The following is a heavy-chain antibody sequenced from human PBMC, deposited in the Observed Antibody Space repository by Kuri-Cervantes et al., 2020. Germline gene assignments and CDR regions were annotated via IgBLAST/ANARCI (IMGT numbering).Heavy chain of an antibody. CDR1: GGSFSGYY. Sequence: AETLSLTCAVYGGSFSGYYWSWIRQPPGKGLEWIGEINHSGSTNYNPSLKSRVTISVDTYKNQFSLKLSSVTAADTAVYYCARGHCSGGSCYDYWGQGTLVTVSS. D-gene: IGHD2-15*01. J-gene: IGHJ4*02. CDR2: INHSGST. CDR3: ARGHCSGGSCYDY. V-gene: IGHV4-34*01.